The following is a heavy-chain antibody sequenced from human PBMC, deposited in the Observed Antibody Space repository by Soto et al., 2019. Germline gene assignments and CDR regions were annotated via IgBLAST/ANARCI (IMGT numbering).Heavy chain of an antibody. J-gene: IGHJ6*02. CDR1: GYTFTGYY. V-gene: IGHV1-2*04. CDR3: ARAPRFLEWLLYNDYYYYGMDA. D-gene: IGHD3-3*01. CDR2: INPNSGGT. Sequence: ASVKVSCKASGYTFTGYYMHWVRQAPGQGLEWMGWINPNSGGTNYAQKFQGWVTMTRDPSISTAYMELSRLRSDDTAVYYCARAPRFLEWLLYNDYYYYGMDAWGQGTTVTVSS.